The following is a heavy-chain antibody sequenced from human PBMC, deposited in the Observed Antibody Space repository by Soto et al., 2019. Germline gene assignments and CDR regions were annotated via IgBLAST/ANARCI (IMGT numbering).Heavy chain of an antibody. J-gene: IGHJ6*02. CDR2: ISSSSSYI. CDR3: ARSPFGEWVLYGMDV. D-gene: IGHD3-10*01. CDR1: GFTFSSYS. V-gene: IGHV3-21*01. Sequence: SGGSLRLSCAASGFTFSSYSMNWVRQAPGKGLEWVSSISSSSSYIYYADSVKGRFTISRDNAKNSLYLQMNSLRAEDTAVYYCARSPFGEWVLYGMDVWGQGTTVTVSS.